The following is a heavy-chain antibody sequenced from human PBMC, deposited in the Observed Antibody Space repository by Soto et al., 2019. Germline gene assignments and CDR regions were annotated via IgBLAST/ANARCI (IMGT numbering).Heavy chain of an antibody. CDR1: GYTFTSYG. Sequence: ASVKVSCKASGYTFTSYGISWVRQAPGQGLEWMGWISAYNGNTNYAQKLQGRVTMTTDTSTSTAYMELRSLRSDDTAVYYCARTHNLEMVRGVYYYYGMDVWGQGTTVTVSS. J-gene: IGHJ6*02. CDR3: ARTHNLEMVRGVYYYYGMDV. CDR2: ISAYNGNT. V-gene: IGHV1-18*01. D-gene: IGHD3-10*01.